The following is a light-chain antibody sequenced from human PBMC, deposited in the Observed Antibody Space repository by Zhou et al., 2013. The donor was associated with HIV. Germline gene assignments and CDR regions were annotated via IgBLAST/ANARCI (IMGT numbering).Light chain of an antibody. CDR1: QSISTY. CDR2: AAS. V-gene: IGKV1-17*01. CDR3: QQLNSYPLT. J-gene: IGKJ4*01. Sequence: DIQMTQSPSSLSASVGDRVTITCRASQSISTYLNWYQQKPGKAPKLLIYAASSLQSGVPSRFSGDGSGTEFTLTIGSLQPEDFATYYCQQLNSYPLTFGGGTTVE.